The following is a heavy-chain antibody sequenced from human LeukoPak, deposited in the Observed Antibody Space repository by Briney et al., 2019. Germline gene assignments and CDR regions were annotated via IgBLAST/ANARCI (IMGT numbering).Heavy chain of an antibody. CDR3: ARVGWVVVPAASPFDY. CDR2: IKQDGSEK. J-gene: IGHJ4*02. D-gene: IGHD2-2*01. Sequence: PGGSLRLSCAASGFTFSSYWMSWVSQAPGKGLEWVANIKQDGSEKYYVDSVKGRFTISRDNAKNSLYLQMNSLRAEDTAVYYCARVGWVVVPAASPFDYSSQGTLVTVSS. CDR1: GFTFSSYW. V-gene: IGHV3-7*01.